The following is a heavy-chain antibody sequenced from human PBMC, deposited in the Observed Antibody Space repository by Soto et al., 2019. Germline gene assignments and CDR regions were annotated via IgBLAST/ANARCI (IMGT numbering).Heavy chain of an antibody. D-gene: IGHD6-19*01. CDR2: INHSGSA. J-gene: IGHJ4*02. CDR3: ARGLITGSHYSGGWYYFDS. CDR1: GGSFSGYY. Sequence: PSETLSLTCAVYGGSFSGYYLSWIRQPPGKGLEWIGEINHSGSASYNPSLKSRVTISVHTSNSQFSLELSSVTAADTAVYYCARGLITGSHYSGGWYYFDSWGQGTQVTVSS. V-gene: IGHV4-34*01.